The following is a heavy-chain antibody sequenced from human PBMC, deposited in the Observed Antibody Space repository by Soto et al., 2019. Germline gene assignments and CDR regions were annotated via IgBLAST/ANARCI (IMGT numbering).Heavy chain of an antibody. V-gene: IGHV4-34*01. J-gene: IGHJ4*02. Sequence: QVQLQQWGAGLLKPSETLSLTCAVYGGSFSGYYWTWIRQPPGTGLEWIGEINHSGSTNYNPSLKGRVTISVDTSKNQFSLKLTSVTAADTAVYYCARDKITGLFDYWGQGTLVTGSS. CDR3: ARDKITGLFDY. CDR2: INHSGST. D-gene: IGHD2-8*02. CDR1: GGSFSGYY.